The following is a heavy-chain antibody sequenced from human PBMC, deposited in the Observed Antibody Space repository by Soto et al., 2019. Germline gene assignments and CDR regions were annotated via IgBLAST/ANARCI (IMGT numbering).Heavy chain of an antibody. CDR2: INAGNGNT. CDR1: GYTFTSYA. V-gene: IGHV1-3*01. Sequence: VKVSCKASGYTFTSYAMHWVRQAPGQRLEWMGWINAGNGNTKYSQKFQGRVTMTWDTSISTAYMELSSLRSEDTAVYFCARGIKYGAYSRWFDPWGQGTLVTAPQ. CDR3: ARGIKYGAYSRWFDP. D-gene: IGHD4-17*01. J-gene: IGHJ5*02.